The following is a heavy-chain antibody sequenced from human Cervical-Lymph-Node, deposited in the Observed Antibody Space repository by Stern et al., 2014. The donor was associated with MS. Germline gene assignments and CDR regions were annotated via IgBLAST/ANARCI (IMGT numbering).Heavy chain of an antibody. V-gene: IGHV3-21*01. CDR3: VKYCSSSSCSGFDH. D-gene: IGHD2-2*01. Sequence: EVQLVESGGGLVKPGGSVRLSCAASGFNFSRYSMNWVRQAPGQGLEWVSCINSTTTYINYADSVRDRFTISRDNAKTSLFLQMNSLRVEDTAVYYCVKYCSSSSCSGFDHWGQGALVTVSS. J-gene: IGHJ4*02. CDR2: INSTTTYI. CDR1: GFNFSRYS.